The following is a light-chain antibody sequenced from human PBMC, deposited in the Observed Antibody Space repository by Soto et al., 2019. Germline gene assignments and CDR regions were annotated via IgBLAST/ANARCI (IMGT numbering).Light chain of an antibody. Sequence: DIVITHSPVSLSVSLRDSATXNXKXXHXXXYSPNNENYLAWYQQKPGQPPKLXVYWASARESGVPDRFSGSGSGTDFTLTISSLQAEDVAVYYCQQYYGTPRTFGQGTKVDI. CDR3: QQYYGTPRT. CDR2: WAS. CDR1: HXXXYSPNNENY. J-gene: IGKJ1*01. V-gene: IGKV4-1*01.